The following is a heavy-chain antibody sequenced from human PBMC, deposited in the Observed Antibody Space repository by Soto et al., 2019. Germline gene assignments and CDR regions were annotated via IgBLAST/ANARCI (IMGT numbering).Heavy chain of an antibody. CDR1: GGTPSNSA. V-gene: IGHV1-69*01. CDR3: AGGLVVVVGGRASYGLGV. CDR2: IIPVFGLV. J-gene: IGHJ6*02. Sequence: QVHLLLQSGAEVKKPGSSVKVSCKASGGTPSNSAISWVRQAPGQGLEWMGGIIPVFGLVKYAQNFQGRVIITEHGSNNTADMELNSVGPEDTTVYYCAGGLVVVVGGRASYGLGVWGQGTTVTVSS. D-gene: IGHD3-22*01.